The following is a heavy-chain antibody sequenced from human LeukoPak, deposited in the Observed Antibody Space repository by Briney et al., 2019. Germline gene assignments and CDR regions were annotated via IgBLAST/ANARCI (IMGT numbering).Heavy chain of an antibody. CDR3: ARDQVVAAAELNYYYYMDV. D-gene: IGHD2-15*01. CDR1: GGSISSYY. CDR2: IYYSGST. Sequence: SETLSLTCTVSGGSISSYYWSWIRQPPGKGLEWIGYIYYSGSTNYNPSLKSRVTISVDTSKNQFSLKLSSVTAADTAVYYCARDQVVAAAELNYYYYMDVWGKGTTVTVSS. V-gene: IGHV4-59*01. J-gene: IGHJ6*03.